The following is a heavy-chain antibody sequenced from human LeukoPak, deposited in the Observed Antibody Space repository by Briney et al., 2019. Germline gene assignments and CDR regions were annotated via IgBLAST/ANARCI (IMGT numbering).Heavy chain of an antibody. D-gene: IGHD6-19*01. CDR1: GYTFTNYD. CDR3: ARERSSGLFDY. Sequence: ASVKVSCKASGYTFTNYDVNWVRQATGQGLEWMGWMNPNSGYTGHAQKFQGRVTMTRDTSISTAYMELSRLRSDDTAVYYYARERSSGLFDYWGQGTLVTVSS. CDR2: MNPNSGYT. J-gene: IGHJ4*02. V-gene: IGHV1-8*01.